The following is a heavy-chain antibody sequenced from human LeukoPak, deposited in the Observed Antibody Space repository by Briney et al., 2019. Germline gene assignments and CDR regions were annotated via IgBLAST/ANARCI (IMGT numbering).Heavy chain of an antibody. J-gene: IGHJ4*02. V-gene: IGHV4-34*01. Sequence: KSSETLSLTCAVYGGSFSGYYWSWIRQPPGKGLEWIGEINHSGSTNYNPSLKSRVTISVDTSKNQFSLKLSSVTAADTAVYYCARGLQDYWGQGTLVTVSS. CDR1: GGSFSGYY. CDR2: INHSGST. CDR3: ARGLQDY.